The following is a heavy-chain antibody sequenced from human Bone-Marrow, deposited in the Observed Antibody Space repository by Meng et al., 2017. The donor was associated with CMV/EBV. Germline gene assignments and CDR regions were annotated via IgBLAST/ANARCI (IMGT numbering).Heavy chain of an antibody. CDR2: INPNSGGT. V-gene: IGHV1-2*02. CDR1: GYTFTGYY. J-gene: IGHJ6*02. Sequence: ASVKVSCKASGYTFTGYYMHWVRQAPGQGLEWMGWINPNSGGTNYAQKFQGRVTMTRDTSISTAYMELSRLRSEDTAVYYCAREGGFSVGGMDVWGQGTTVTVSS. D-gene: IGHD3-16*01. CDR3: AREGGFSVGGMDV.